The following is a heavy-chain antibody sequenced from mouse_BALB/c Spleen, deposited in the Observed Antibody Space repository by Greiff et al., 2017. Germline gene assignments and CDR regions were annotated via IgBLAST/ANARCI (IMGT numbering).Heavy chain of an antibody. CDR2: ISYSGST. CDR1: GYSITSDYA. V-gene: IGHV3-2*02. Sequence: VQLQQSGPGLVKPSQSLSLTCTVTGYSITSDYAWNWIRQFPGNKLEWMGYISYSGSTSYNPSLKSRISITRDTSKNQFFLQLNSVTTEDTATYYCARRPNYYGSSWYFDVWGAGTTVTVSS. J-gene: IGHJ1*01. D-gene: IGHD1-1*01. CDR3: ARRPNYYGSSWYFDV.